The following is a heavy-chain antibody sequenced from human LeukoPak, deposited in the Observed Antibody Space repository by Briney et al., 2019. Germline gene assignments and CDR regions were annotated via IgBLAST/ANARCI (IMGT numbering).Heavy chain of an antibody. CDR1: GGSISSYY. V-gene: IGHV4-59*01. CDR3: ARELWANDAFDI. Sequence: PSETLSLTCTVAGGSISSYYWSWIRQPPGKGLEWIGYIYYSGSTNYNPSLKSRVTISVGTSKNQFSLKLSSVTAADTAVYYCARELWANDAFDIWGQGTMVTVSS. J-gene: IGHJ3*02. CDR2: IYYSGST. D-gene: IGHD3-10*01.